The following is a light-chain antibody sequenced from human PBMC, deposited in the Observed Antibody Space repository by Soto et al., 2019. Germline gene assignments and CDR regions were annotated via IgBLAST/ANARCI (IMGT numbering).Light chain of an antibody. Sequence: IVLTQSPANLSVSPGEGATVSCRASQSVGGSSLAWYQQRPGQAPRLLVYDTSKRATGIPDRFSGSGSGTDFTLTISRLEPEDFAVYYCQQYQNSPRTFGQGTKVDIK. CDR2: DTS. CDR1: QSVGGSS. CDR3: QQYQNSPRT. J-gene: IGKJ1*01. V-gene: IGKV3-20*01.